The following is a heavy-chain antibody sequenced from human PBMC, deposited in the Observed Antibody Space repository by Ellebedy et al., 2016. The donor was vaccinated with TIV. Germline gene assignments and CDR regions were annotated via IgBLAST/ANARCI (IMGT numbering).Heavy chain of an antibody. J-gene: IGHJ4*02. D-gene: IGHD3-16*01. Sequence: GESLKISXAASGFTFSDYYMSWIRQAPGKGLEWVSYISSSGSTIYYADSVKGRFTISRDNARNSVHLQMNSLRDADTAVYYCARSVEGAFDYWGQGTLVTVSS. V-gene: IGHV3-11*04. CDR1: GFTFSDYY. CDR3: ARSVEGAFDY. CDR2: ISSSGSTI.